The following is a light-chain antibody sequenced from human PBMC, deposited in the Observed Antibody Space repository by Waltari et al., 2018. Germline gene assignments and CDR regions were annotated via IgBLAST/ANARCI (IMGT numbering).Light chain of an antibody. CDR3: NAYAGSSSWV. Sequence: QSALTQPASVSGSPGQSITISCTGTSSDVGFYNYVSWYQQHPGKAPKLMIYAVSERPSGVSNRFSGSKSGNMASLTISGLQAEDEADYYCNAYAGSSSWVFGGGTKLTVL. J-gene: IGLJ3*02. V-gene: IGLV2-14*01. CDR1: SSDVGFYNY. CDR2: AVS.